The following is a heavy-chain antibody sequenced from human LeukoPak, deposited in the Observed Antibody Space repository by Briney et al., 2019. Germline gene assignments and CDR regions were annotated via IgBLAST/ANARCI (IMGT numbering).Heavy chain of an antibody. Sequence: ASVKVSCRASGYNFSAYGMTWVRQAPGQGLEWMGWVTSDNRDTKYAPRFQGRVTMTTDVSSTTAYMELRSLRSDDTAVYYCARGSHEYWNDYWGQGTLVTVSS. V-gene: IGHV1-18*01. CDR1: GYNFSAYG. CDR3: ARGSHEYWNDY. CDR2: VTSDNRDT. J-gene: IGHJ4*02. D-gene: IGHD1-1*01.